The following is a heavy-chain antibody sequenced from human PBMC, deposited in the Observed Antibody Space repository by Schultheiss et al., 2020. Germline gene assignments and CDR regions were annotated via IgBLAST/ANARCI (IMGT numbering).Heavy chain of an antibody. V-gene: IGHV4-34*01. CDR1: GGSFSGYY. D-gene: IGHD6-19*01. CDR2: IYYSGST. J-gene: IGHJ4*02. CDR3: ARHDRGLGIAVAGT. Sequence: GSLRLSCAVYGGSFSGYYWSWIRQPPGKGLEWIGSIYYSGSTYYNPSLKSRVTISVDTSKNQFSLKLSSVTAADTAVYYCARHDRGLGIAVAGTWGQGTLVTVSS.